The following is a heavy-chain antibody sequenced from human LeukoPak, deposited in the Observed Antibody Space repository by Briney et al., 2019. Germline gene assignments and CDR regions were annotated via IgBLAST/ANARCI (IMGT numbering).Heavy chain of an antibody. D-gene: IGHD4-17*01. V-gene: IGHV1-46*01. CDR1: GYTFTRYY. CDR3: ARGPMTAVYH. CDR2: INPSGGSA. J-gene: IGHJ5*02. Sequence: ASVKVSCKASGYTFTRYYMHWVRQAPGQGLEWMGGINPSGGSATYAQKFQGRVTMTRDTTTSTVYMELSSLRSEDTAVYYCARGPMTAVYHWGQGTLVTVSS.